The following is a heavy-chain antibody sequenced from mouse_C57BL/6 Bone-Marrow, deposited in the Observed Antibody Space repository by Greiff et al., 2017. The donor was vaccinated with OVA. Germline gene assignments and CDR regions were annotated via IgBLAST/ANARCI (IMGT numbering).Heavy chain of an antibody. CDR3: TRERSTVVATDYYAMDC. CDR2: ISSGGDYI. Sequence: EVQVVESGEGLVKPGGSLKLSCAASGFTFSSYAMSWVRQTPEKRLEWVAYISSGGDYIYYADTVKGRFTISRDNARNTLYLQMSSLKSEDTAMYYCTRERSTVVATDYYAMDCWGQGTSVTVSS. V-gene: IGHV5-9-1*02. J-gene: IGHJ4*01. D-gene: IGHD1-1*01. CDR1: GFTFSSYA.